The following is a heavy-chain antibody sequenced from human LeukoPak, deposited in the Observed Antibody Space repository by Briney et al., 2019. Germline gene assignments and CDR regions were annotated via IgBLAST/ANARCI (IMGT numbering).Heavy chain of an antibody. J-gene: IGHJ3*02. V-gene: IGHV3-33*01. CDR1: GFTFSSYG. D-gene: IGHD1-1*01. CDR2: IWYDGSNK. CDR3: ARAGGGTVRGAFDI. Sequence: GRSLRLSCAASGFTFSSYGMHWVRQAPGKGLEWVAVIWYDGSNKYYADSVKGRFTISRDNSKNTLYLQMNSLRAEDTAVYYCARAGGGTVRGAFDIWGQGTMVTVSS.